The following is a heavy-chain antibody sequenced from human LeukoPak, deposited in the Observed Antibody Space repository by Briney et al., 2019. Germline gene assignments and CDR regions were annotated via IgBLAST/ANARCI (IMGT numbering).Heavy chain of an antibody. CDR1: GFTFSSYS. CDR2: IASKTDGGAT. J-gene: IGHJ4*02. V-gene: IGHV3-15*04. Sequence: GGSLRLSCAASGFTFSSYSMNWVRQAPGEGLDWVGRIASKTDGGATDYAAPVKGRFTISRDDSKNTLNLQMNSLKTEDTAVYYCTTGIRGDWGQGTLVTVSS. D-gene: IGHD3-10*01. CDR3: TTGIRGD.